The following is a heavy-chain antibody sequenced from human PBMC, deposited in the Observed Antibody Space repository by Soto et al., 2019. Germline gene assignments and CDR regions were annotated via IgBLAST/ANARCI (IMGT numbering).Heavy chain of an antibody. CDR3: ARDVYEILGRVVRRLDS. Sequence: GGSLRLSCAASGFTVGDYWMTWVRQAPGKGLEWVANLKRDGRERYYVDSVKGRFSVSRDNAKNSLYLQMNNLRPEDTAVYYCARDVYEILGRVVRRLDSWGQGTLVTVSS. CDR2: LKRDGRER. CDR1: GFTVGDYW. J-gene: IGHJ4*02. V-gene: IGHV3-7*03. D-gene: IGHD2-8*01.